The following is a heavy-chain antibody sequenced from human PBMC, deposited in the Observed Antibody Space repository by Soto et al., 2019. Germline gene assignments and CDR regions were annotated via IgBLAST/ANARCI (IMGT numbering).Heavy chain of an antibody. Sequence: QLQLQESGPGLVKSSETLSLTCTVSGGSISRSSYYWGWIRQPPGKGLEWIGSIYYSGSTYYNPSLKSRVTISVDTSKNQFSLKLSSVTAADTAVYYCATGEGGYRYGYYNYGMDVWGQGTTVTVSS. CDR3: ATGEGGYRYGYYNYGMDV. CDR2: IYYSGST. CDR1: GGSISRSSYY. J-gene: IGHJ6*02. V-gene: IGHV4-39*01. D-gene: IGHD5-18*01.